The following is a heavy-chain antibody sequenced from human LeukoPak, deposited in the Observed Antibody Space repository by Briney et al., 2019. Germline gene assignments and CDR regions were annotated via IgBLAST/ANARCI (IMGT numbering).Heavy chain of an antibody. V-gene: IGHV3-23*01. CDR2: INDSGGST. J-gene: IGHJ1*01. D-gene: IGHD1-26*01. CDR3: AEEHAVISGTGYFQH. Sequence: GGSLRLSCAASGFIFSNYAMAWVRQVPGKGLEWVSGINDSGGSTYYADSVKGRFSISRDNSKNTVYLQMNSLRAEDTAVYYCAEEHAVISGTGYFQHWGQGTLVTVSS. CDR1: GFIFSNYA.